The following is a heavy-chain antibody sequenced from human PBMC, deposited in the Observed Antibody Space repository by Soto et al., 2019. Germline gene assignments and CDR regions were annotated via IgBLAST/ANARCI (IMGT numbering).Heavy chain of an antibody. J-gene: IGHJ6*03. CDR1: GFTFSSYG. D-gene: IGHD2-2*01. Sequence: GGSLRLSCAASGFTFSSYGMHWVRQAPGKGLEWVAVIWYDGSNKYYADSVKGRFTISRDNSKNTLYLQMNSLRAEDTAVYYCAREVREYQLLSINNYYYYYYMDVWGKGTTVTVSS. CDR2: IWYDGSNK. CDR3: AREVREYQLLSINNYYYYYYMDV. V-gene: IGHV3-33*01.